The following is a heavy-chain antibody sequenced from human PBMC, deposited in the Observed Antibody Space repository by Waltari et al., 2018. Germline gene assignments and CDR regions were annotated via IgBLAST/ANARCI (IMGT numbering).Heavy chain of an antibody. J-gene: IGHJ6*03. V-gene: IGHV4-34*02. CDR3: ARRPTVAGREKSYYYYYMDV. Sequence: QVQLQQWGAGLLKPSETLFLTCAVYGGSFSGYYWSWIRQPPGKGLEWIGEINHSGSTNYNPSLKSRVTISVDTSKNQFSLKLSSVTAADTSVYYCARRPTVAGREKSYYYYYMDVWGKGTTVTVSS. CDR2: INHSGST. D-gene: IGHD6-13*01. CDR1: GGSFSGYY.